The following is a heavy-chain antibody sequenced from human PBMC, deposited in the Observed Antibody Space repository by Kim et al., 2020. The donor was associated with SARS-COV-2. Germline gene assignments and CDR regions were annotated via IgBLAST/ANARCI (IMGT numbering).Heavy chain of an antibody. Sequence: SETLSLTCTVSGGSISSSSYYWGWIRPPPGKGLEWIGSIYYGGSTYYNPSLKSRVTISVDTSKNQFSLKLSSVTAADTDVYYCARYDILTGYFDYWGQGTVVTVSS. J-gene: IGHJ4*02. CDR3: ARYDILTGYFDY. D-gene: IGHD3-9*01. CDR2: IYYGGST. V-gene: IGHV4-39*01. CDR1: GGSISSSSYY.